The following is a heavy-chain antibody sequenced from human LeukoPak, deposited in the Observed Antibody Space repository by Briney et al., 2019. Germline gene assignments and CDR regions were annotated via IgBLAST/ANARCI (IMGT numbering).Heavy chain of an antibody. CDR2: IYYSGST. CDR1: GGSISSSSYY. CDR3: ARHVTTVTTYYFDY. V-gene: IGHV4-39*01. D-gene: IGHD4-17*01. Sequence: SETLSLTCTVSGGSISSSSYYWGWIRQPPGKGLEWIGSIYYSGSTYYNPSLKSRVTISVDTSKNQFSLKLSSVTAADTAVYYCARHVTTVTTYYFDYWGQGTLVTVSS. J-gene: IGHJ4*02.